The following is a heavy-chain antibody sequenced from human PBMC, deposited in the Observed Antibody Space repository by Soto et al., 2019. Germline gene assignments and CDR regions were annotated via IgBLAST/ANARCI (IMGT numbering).Heavy chain of an antibody. CDR1: GYSISSGYY. Sequence: PSETLSLTCAVSGYSISSGYYWGWIRQPPGKGLEWLGSVYQNGNTYYNPSLKSRVTTSVDTSKNQFSLKMTSVTAADTAVYYCARVGGYSGSGYYFDSWGKGTLVTVSS. V-gene: IGHV4-38-2*01. CDR3: ARVGGYSGSGYYFDS. J-gene: IGHJ4*02. D-gene: IGHD3-10*01. CDR2: VYQNGNT.